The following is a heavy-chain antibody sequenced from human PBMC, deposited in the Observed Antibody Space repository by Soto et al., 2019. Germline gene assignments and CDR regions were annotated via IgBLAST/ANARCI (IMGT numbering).Heavy chain of an antibody. CDR1: GFTFSDSW. CDR3: VKESRSGGSW. CDR2: INRDGTMT. Sequence: GGSLRLSCVASGFTFSDSWMTWVRQVPGKGLEWVANINRDGTMTNYVDSMGGRFAISRDNPRSSVYLHMTNLRTEDTAIYHCVKESRSGGSWWGQGTLVTVSS. D-gene: IGHD2-15*01. J-gene: IGHJ4*02. V-gene: IGHV3-7*01.